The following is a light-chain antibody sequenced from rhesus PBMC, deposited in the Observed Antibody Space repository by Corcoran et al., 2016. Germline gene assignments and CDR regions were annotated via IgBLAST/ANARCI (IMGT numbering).Light chain of an antibody. CDR1: TGAVTSGNN. Sequence: QAVVTQEPSMTVSPGGTVNLTCGSSTGAVTSGNNPNWIQQKPGQVPRGLIYNTNSKHSWTPARFSGSLAGGQAALTLSGAQTEDGAYYYCLLYYRDVQLVFGSGTTLTVL. CDR3: LLYYRDVQLV. CDR2: NTN. V-gene: IGLV7-76*01. J-gene: IGLJ6*01.